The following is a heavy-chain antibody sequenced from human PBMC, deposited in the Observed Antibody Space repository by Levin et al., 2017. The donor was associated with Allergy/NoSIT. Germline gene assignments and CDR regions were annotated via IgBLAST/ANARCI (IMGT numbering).Heavy chain of an antibody. CDR3: AYTLAG. V-gene: IGHV1-2*02. D-gene: IGHD1-14*01. CDR2: INPNSGGT. Sequence: GESLKISCKASGYTFTDYYMHWVRQAPGQGLEWMGCINPNSGGTKYAQKFQGRVTMTRDTSITTAYMELSRLRSDDTAVYYCAYTLAGWGQGTLVTVSS. J-gene: IGHJ4*02. CDR1: GYTFTDYY.